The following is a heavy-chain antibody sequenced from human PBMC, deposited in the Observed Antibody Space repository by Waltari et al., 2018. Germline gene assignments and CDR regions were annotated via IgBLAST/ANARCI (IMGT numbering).Heavy chain of an antibody. CDR3: ARCWGMADETRFDL. D-gene: IGHD2-8*01. CDR1: GFSVSNTY. CDR2: IYSGGTT. V-gene: IGHV3-53*01. Sequence: EVQLLESGGALIQPGGSLRLSCAVSGFSVSNTYMTWVRQPPGKGLEWVAIIYSGGTTYYADSLKGRFTISRDNSNNTLYLQMHSLRAEDTAVYYCARCWGMADETRFDLWGHGTLVTVSS. J-gene: IGHJ4*01.